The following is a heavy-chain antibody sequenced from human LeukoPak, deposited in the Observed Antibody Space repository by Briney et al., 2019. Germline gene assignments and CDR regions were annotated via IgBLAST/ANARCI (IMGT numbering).Heavy chain of an antibody. CDR1: GNSITTYW. J-gene: IGHJ3*02. D-gene: IGHD3-16*01. CDR2: IFPGDSDT. CDR3: ATYFAGAETFDI. Sequence: GQSLKISCKASGNSITTYWIVWVRQKPGKGREWMGLIFPGDSDTKYSPSFQGQVTISADKPIRTAYLQWSSLKASDTAIYYCATYFAGAETFDIWGQGTVVTVSS. V-gene: IGHV5-51*01.